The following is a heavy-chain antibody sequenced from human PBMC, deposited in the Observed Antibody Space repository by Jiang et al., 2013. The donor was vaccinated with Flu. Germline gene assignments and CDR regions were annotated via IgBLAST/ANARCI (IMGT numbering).Heavy chain of an antibody. J-gene: IGHJ3*02. V-gene: IGHV4-61*05. CDR1: GGSISSSSYY. D-gene: IGHD3-22*01. CDR2: IYYSGST. Sequence: GSGLVKPSETLSLTCTVSGGSISSSSYYWGWIRQPPGKELEWIGYIYYSGSTNYNPSLKSRVTISVDTSENQFSLKLRSVTAADTAVYYCARGGYYDSNGRRALDIVGPRDNGHRLF. CDR3: ARGGYYDSNGRRALDI.